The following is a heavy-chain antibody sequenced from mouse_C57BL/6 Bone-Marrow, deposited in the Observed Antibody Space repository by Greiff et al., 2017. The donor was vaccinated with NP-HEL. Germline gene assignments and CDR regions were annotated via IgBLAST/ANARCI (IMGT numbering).Heavy chain of an antibody. J-gene: IGHJ3*01. V-gene: IGHV1-50*01. CDR1: GYTFTSYW. Sequence: QVQLQQPGAELVKPGASVKLSCKASGYTFTSYWMQWVKQRPGQGLEWIGEIDPSDSYTNYNQKFKDKATLTADKSSSTAYMQLSSLTYEDSAVYYCAREELAWFAYWGQGTLVTVSA. CDR3: AREELAWFAY. CDR2: IDPSDSYT.